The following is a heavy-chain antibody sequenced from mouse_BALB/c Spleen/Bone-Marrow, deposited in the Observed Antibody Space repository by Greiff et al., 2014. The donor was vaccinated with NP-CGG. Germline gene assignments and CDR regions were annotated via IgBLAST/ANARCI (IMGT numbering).Heavy chain of an antibody. J-gene: IGHJ4*01. CDR3: SSYAMDY. V-gene: IGHV14-3*02. Sequence: EVQGVESGAELVKPGASVKLSCTASGFNIKDTYMHWVKQRPEQGLEWIGRIDPANGNTKYDPKFQGKATITADTSSNTAYLQLSSLTSEDTAVYYGSSYAMDYWGQGTSVTVPS. CDR2: IDPANGNT. CDR1: GFNIKDTY.